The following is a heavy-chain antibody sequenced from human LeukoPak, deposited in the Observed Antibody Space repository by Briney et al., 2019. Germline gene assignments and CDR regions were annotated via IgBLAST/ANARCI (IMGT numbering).Heavy chain of an antibody. Sequence: SETLSLTCAVSGGSISSSNWWSWVRQPPGKGLEWIGEINHSGSTNYNPSLKSRVTIPVDTSKNQFSLKLSSVTAADTAVYYCARGGDYGGFWGYYYYGMDVWGQGTTVTVSS. CDR2: INHSGST. J-gene: IGHJ6*02. V-gene: IGHV4-4*02. CDR3: ARGGDYGGFWGYYYYGMDV. D-gene: IGHD4-17*01. CDR1: GGSISSSNW.